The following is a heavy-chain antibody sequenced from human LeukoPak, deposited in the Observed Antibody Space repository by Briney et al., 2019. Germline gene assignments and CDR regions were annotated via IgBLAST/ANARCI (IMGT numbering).Heavy chain of an antibody. V-gene: IGHV3-21*01. CDR3: ARDKWSSTSCYRYYYGMDV. J-gene: IGHJ6*04. Sequence: GTLPLSCAASGLTFSRYSMNWVRQDPGKGLEWVSSITSSSRYIYYADSVKGRFTIAKDNAKSSLYLQMSSLRAEDTAVYYCARDKWSSTSCYRYYYGMDVWGKGTTVTVSS. CDR1: GLTFSRYS. D-gene: IGHD2-2*01. CDR2: ITSSSRYI.